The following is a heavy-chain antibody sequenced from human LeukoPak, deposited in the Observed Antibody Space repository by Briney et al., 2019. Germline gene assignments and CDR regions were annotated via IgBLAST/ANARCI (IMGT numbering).Heavy chain of an antibody. CDR1: GATFTSYA. J-gene: IGHJ3*02. CDR3: ARGGDAWSSTSCYACEAFDI. V-gene: IGHV1-69*04. CDR2: IIPILGIA. Sequence: ASVKLSCTASGATFTSYAISWVRQAPGQGLEWMGRIIPILGIANYAQKFQGRVTITADKSTSTASMELSSLRSEDTAVYYCARGGDAWSSTSCYACEAFDIWGQGTMVTVSS. D-gene: IGHD2-2*01.